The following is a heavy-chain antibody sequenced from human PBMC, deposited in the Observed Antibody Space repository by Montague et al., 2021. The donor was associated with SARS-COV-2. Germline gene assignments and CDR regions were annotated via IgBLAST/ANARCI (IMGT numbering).Heavy chain of an antibody. Sequence: SAISGDSVSSNTAAWNWIRQSPSGGLEWLGRTYYRSKWTSDYAISVQGRITIDPDTSKNQFFLHLRSVTPEDTAVYSCVRDTGSARARFDDWGQGTLVTVSS. J-gene: IGHJ4*02. V-gene: IGHV6-1*01. CDR1: GDSVSSNTAA. CDR2: TYYRSKWTS. D-gene: IGHD4-17*01. CDR3: VRDTGSARARFDD.